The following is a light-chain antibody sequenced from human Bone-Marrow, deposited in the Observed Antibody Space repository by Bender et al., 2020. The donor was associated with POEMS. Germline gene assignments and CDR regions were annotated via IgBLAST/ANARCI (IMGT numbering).Light chain of an antibody. CDR2: DDS. J-gene: IGLJ1*01. CDR3: FSTDTSGNHSV. Sequence: SPELTQPPSVSVSPGQTARITCSGDALSNQYAYWYQQKPGQAPVLVIYDDSKRPSGIPERISGSSSGTVATLIISGAQVDDEAGYYCFSTDTSGNHSVFGTGTKVTVL. V-gene: IGLV3-10*01. CDR1: ALSNQY.